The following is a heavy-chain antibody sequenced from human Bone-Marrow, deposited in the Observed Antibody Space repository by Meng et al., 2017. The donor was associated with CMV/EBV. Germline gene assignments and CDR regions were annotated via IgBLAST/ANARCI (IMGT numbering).Heavy chain of an antibody. CDR2: INHSGST. V-gene: IGHV4-34*01. D-gene: IGHD3-10*01. Sequence: SETLSLTCAVYGGSFSGYYWSWIRQSPGKGLEWIGEINHSGSTNYNPSLKSRVTISVDTSKNQFSLKLSSVTAADTAVYYCARGQYYYGSGSYYTFWGQGPLVTVSS. CDR3: ARGQYYYGSGSYYTF. J-gene: IGHJ4*02. CDR1: GGSFSGYY.